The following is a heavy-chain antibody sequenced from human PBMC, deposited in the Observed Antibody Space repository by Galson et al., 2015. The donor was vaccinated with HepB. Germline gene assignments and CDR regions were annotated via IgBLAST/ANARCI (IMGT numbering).Heavy chain of an antibody. CDR1: GGTFSSYA. Sequence: SVKVSCKASGGTFSSYAISWARQAPGQGLEWMGWISAYDGNTNYEQKFQGRVTMTTDTPTSTAYMELKSLRSDDTAMYYCARVLRAGAPYFDYWGQGTLVTVSS. CDR3: ARVLRAGAPYFDY. J-gene: IGHJ4*02. CDR2: ISAYDGNT. D-gene: IGHD4/OR15-4a*01. V-gene: IGHV1-18*01.